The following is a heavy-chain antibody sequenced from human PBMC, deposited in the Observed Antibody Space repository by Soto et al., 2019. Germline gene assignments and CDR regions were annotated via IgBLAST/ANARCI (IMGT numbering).Heavy chain of an antibody. Sequence: TLSLTCTVSGGSISSGGYYWSWIRQHPGKGLEWIGYIYYSGSTYYNPSLKSRVTISVDTSKNQFSLKLSSVTAADTAVYYCAREDCSSTSCYFGYWGQGTLVTVPQ. CDR3: AREDCSSTSCYFGY. J-gene: IGHJ4*02. CDR1: GGSISSGGYY. D-gene: IGHD2-2*01. CDR2: IYYSGST. V-gene: IGHV4-31*03.